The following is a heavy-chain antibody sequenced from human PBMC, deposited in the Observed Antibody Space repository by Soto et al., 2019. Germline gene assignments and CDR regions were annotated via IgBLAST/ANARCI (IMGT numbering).Heavy chain of an antibody. CDR1: GVSISSGNYY. D-gene: IGHD6-6*01. J-gene: IGHJ4*02. CDR3: GREAYSSSWGCFFDY. Sequence: PSETLSLTCTVSGVSISSGNYYWSWIRQPPGKGLERIGYIYYSGSTYYNPSLKSRVTISVDTSKNQFSLTLSSVTAADTAVYYCGREAYSSSWGCFFDYWGQGTLVTVSS. CDR2: IYYSGST. V-gene: IGHV4-30-4*01.